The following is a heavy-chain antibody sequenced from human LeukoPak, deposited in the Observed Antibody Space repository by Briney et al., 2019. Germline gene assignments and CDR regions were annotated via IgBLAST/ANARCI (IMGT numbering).Heavy chain of an antibody. Sequence: GASVKVSCKASGYTFTSYYMHWVRQAPGQGLEWMGIINPSGGSTSYAQKFQGRVTMTRNTSISTAYMELSSLRSEDTAVYYCARYCSGGSCIYGVVYYYYYGMDVWGQGTTVTVSS. V-gene: IGHV1-46*01. J-gene: IGHJ6*02. CDR1: GYTFTSYY. CDR3: ARYCSGGSCIYGVVYYYYYGMDV. CDR2: INPSGGST. D-gene: IGHD2-15*01.